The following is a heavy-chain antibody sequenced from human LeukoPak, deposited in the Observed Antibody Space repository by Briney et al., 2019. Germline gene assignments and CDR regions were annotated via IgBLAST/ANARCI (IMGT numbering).Heavy chain of an antibody. CDR2: INHSGGT. D-gene: IGHD6-13*01. V-gene: IGHV4-34*01. CDR3: ARVQGLIAAAGDYFDY. CDR1: GGSFSGYY. Sequence: PSETLSLTCAVYGGSFSGYYWSWIRQPPGKGLEWIGEINHSGGTNYNPSLKSRVTISVDTSKNQFSLKLSSVTAADTAVYYCARVQGLIAAAGDYFDYWGQGTLVTVSS. J-gene: IGHJ4*02.